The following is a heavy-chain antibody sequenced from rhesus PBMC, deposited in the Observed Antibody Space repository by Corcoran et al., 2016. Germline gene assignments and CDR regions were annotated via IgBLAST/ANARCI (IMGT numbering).Heavy chain of an antibody. D-gene: IGHD3-16*01. V-gene: IGHV4-127*01. Sequence: QVQLQESGPGLVKPSETLSLTCAVSGYSISSGYGWSWIRQPPGKGLEWIGDIGGSRCSNKYKRTLKSRGTISKDTAKNQFSLKLSSVTAADTAVYYCVSYYSGSSYYFDYWGQGVLVTVSS. CDR3: VSYYSGSSYYFDY. J-gene: IGHJ4*01. CDR2: IGGSRCSN. CDR1: GYSISSGYG.